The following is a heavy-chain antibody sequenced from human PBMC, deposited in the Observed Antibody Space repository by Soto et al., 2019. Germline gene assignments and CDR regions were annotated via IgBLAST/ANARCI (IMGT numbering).Heavy chain of an antibody. V-gene: IGHV3-15*01. CDR1: GFSFRNAW. D-gene: IGHD2-2*01. J-gene: IGHJ6*02. Sequence: GGSLRLSCAASGFSFRNAWMSWVRQAPGKGLEWVGHIKSQGDGGTRDYAAPVKGRFTISRDDSRNTLFLQMNSLKNEDTAVYFCTTDLQAYCDGTTCYAGNYYYDDMDVWGQGTTVTVSS. CDR2: IKSQGDGGTR. CDR3: TTDLQAYCDGTTCYAGNYYYDDMDV.